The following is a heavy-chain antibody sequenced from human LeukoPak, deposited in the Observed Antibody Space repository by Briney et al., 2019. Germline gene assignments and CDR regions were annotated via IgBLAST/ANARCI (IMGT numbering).Heavy chain of an antibody. CDR2: INPSGGST. Sequence: GASVKVSCKASGYTFTSYHMHWVRQAPGQGLEWMGIINPSGGSTSYAQKFQGRVTMTRDTSTSTVYMELSSLRSEDTAVYYCAREACSGGSCYNFDYWGRGTLVTVSS. CDR3: AREACSGGSCYNFDY. D-gene: IGHD2-15*01. CDR1: GYTFTSYH. V-gene: IGHV1-46*01. J-gene: IGHJ4*02.